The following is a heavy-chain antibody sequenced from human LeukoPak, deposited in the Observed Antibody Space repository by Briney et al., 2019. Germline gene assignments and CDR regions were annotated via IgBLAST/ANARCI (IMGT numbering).Heavy chain of an antibody. J-gene: IGHJ4*02. CDR1: GFTFSDYY. Sequence: GGSLRLSCAASGFTFSDYYMNWIRQAPGKGLEWVSYISSSGSTMYYADPVKGRFTISRDNAKNSLSLQMNSLRAEDTAVYYCARDRCSGSLGFDNWGQGTLVTVSS. CDR2: ISSSGSTM. D-gene: IGHD3-10*02. CDR3: ARDRCSGSLGFDN. V-gene: IGHV3-11*01.